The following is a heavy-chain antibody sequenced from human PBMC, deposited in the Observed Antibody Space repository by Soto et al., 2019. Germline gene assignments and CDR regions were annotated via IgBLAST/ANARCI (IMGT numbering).Heavy chain of an antibody. CDR1: GYSFSSYW. V-gene: IGHV5-51*01. Sequence: PGESLKISCKGSGYSFSSYWIGWVRQMPGKGLEWMGIIYPGDSDTRYSPSFQGQVTISADKSISTTYLQWSSLKASDTAMYYCARMDGSGSYYNEALDYWGQGTLVTVSS. J-gene: IGHJ4*02. CDR2: IYPGDSDT. D-gene: IGHD3-10*01. CDR3: ARMDGSGSYYNEALDY.